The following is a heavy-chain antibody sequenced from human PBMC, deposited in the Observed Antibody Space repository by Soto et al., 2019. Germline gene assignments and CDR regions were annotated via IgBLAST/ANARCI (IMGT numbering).Heavy chain of an antibody. Sequence: QVQLVHSGAEVKKPGASVKVSCKASGYTFTSYAMHWVRQAPGQRLEWMGWINAGNGNTKYSQKFQGRVTITRATSASTAYMELSSLRSEDTAVYYCARSIVVVTALYYWVQGTLVTVSS. D-gene: IGHD2-21*02. V-gene: IGHV1-3*01. CDR1: GYTFTSYA. J-gene: IGHJ4*02. CDR2: INAGNGNT. CDR3: ARSIVVVTALYY.